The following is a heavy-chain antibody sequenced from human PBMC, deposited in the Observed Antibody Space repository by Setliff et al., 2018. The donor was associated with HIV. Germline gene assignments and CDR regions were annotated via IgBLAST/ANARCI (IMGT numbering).Heavy chain of an antibody. J-gene: IGHJ4*02. V-gene: IGHV4-34*01. CDR2: INHAGST. CDR3: ATLSGPVDH. Sequence: SETLSLTCTLYGASFSGYFWSWIRQPPGKGLEWIGEINHAGSTNFNPSLKGRVTIPVDMSKRQFSLHLTSVTAADTAAYYCATLSGPVDHWGQGTLVTVSS. D-gene: IGHD3-3*01. CDR1: GASFSGYF.